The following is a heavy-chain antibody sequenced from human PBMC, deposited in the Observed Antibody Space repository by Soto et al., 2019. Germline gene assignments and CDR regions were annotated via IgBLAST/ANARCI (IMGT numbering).Heavy chain of an antibody. J-gene: IGHJ4*02. CDR2: ISVIGGST. Sequence: EVQLLESGGGLVQPGGSLRLSCAASGFTFSSYAMSWVRQAPGKGLEWVSTISVIGGSTYYADSVEGRFTISRDNSKNPLYLQMNSLRAEDTAVYYCAKDRGSSTNWDYYFDYWGQGTLVTVSS. CDR1: GFTFSSYA. CDR3: AKDRGSSTNWDYYFDY. D-gene: IGHD2-2*01. V-gene: IGHV3-23*01.